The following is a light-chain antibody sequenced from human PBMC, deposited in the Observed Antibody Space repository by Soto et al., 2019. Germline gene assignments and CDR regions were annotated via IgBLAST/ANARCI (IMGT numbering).Light chain of an antibody. Sequence: QSALTQPASVSGSPGQSITISCTGTNNLVSWYQQHPGKAPKVVVYEGTKRPSGVSNRFSGSNSGGTASLTISGLQAKGEASYFCCAYVGARSYVFGPGTKVTVL. V-gene: IGLV2-23*01. CDR1: NNL. CDR3: CAYVGARSYV. CDR2: EGT. J-gene: IGLJ1*01.